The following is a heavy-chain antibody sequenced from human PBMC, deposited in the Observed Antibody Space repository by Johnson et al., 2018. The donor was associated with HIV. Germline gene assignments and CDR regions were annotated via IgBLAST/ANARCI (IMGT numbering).Heavy chain of an antibody. J-gene: IGHJ3*02. CDR3: ARDFTAVYCGGDCYAFDI. D-gene: IGHD2-21*02. CDR1: GFTFSDYF. CDR2: ITGSGTVV. V-gene: IGHV3-11*04. Sequence: QMQLVESGGGLVKPGGSLRLSCAASGFTFSDYFMSWIHQAPGKGLEWVSYITGSGTVVYYADSVKGRVTISRDNAKNSLYLQMNSLRAEDTAVYYCARDFTAVYCGGDCYAFDIWGQGTMVSVSS.